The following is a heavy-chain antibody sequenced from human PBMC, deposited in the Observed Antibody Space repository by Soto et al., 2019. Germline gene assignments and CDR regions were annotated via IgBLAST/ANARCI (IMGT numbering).Heavy chain of an antibody. CDR3: ARSRDYGSEDAFDI. Sequence: VASVKVSCKAFGGTFSSYTISWVRQAPGQGLEWMGRIIPILGIANYAQKFQGRVTITADKSTSTAYMELSSLRSEDTAVYYCARSRDYGSEDAFDIWGQGTMVTVSS. CDR2: IIPILGIA. V-gene: IGHV1-69*02. CDR1: GGTFSSYT. J-gene: IGHJ3*02. D-gene: IGHD4-17*01.